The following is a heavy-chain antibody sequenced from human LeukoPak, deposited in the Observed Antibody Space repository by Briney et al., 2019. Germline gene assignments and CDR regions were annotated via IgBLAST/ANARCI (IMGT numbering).Heavy chain of an antibody. D-gene: IGHD2-15*01. CDR2: IYYSGST. Sequence: PSQTLSLTCTVSGGSISSGDYYWSWIRQPPGKGLEWIGYIYYSGSTYYNPSLKSRVTISVDTSKNQFSLKLSSVTAADTAVYYCARELSGASKNFDYWGQGTLVTVSS. CDR3: ARELSGASKNFDY. V-gene: IGHV4-30-4*08. CDR1: GGSISSGDYY. J-gene: IGHJ4*02.